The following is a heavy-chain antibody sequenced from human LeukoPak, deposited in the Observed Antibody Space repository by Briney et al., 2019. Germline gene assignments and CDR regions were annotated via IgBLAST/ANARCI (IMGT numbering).Heavy chain of an antibody. D-gene: IGHD5-18*01. CDR2: SSAYNGNT. Sequence: ASVKVSCKASGYSFTSFGISWVRQAPGQGLEWMGWSSAYNGNTNYVQKFQGRVTMTTDTSTSTGYMELRSLRSDDTAVFYCVRDLGVDTSMIFFDFWGQGTLVTVSS. CDR1: GYSFTSFG. V-gene: IGHV1-18*01. CDR3: VRDLGVDTSMIFFDF. J-gene: IGHJ4*02.